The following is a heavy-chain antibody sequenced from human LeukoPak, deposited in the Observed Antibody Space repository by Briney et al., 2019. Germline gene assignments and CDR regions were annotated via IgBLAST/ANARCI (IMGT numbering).Heavy chain of an antibody. CDR1: GYTFTSYG. V-gene: IGHV1-18*01. Sequence: ASVKVSCKASGYTFTSYGISWVRQAPGQGLEWMGWISAYNGNTNYAQKLQGRVTMTTDTSTSTAYMELRSLRSDDTAVYYCARSTEDYYDILPSPDNWFDPWGQGTLVTVSS. CDR3: ARSTEDYYDILPSPDNWFDP. J-gene: IGHJ5*02. CDR2: ISAYNGNT. D-gene: IGHD3-9*01.